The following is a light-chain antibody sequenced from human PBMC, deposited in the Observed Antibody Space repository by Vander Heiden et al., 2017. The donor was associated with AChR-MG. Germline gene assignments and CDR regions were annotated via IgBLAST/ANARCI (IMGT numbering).Light chain of an antibody. Sequence: QSALTQPRSVSGSPGPSVTISCTGTSSDVGGYNYVSWYQQHPGKAPKLMIYDVSKRPSGVPDRFSGSKSGNTASLTISGLQAEDEADYYCCSYAGSYFRVFGTGTKVTVL. CDR3: CSYAGSYFRV. CDR2: DVS. J-gene: IGLJ1*01. V-gene: IGLV2-11*01. CDR1: SSDVGGYNY.